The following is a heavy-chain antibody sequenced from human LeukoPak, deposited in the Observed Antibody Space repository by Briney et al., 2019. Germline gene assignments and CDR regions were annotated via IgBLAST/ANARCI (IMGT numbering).Heavy chain of an antibody. V-gene: IGHV1-8*02. CDR3: ARVFSSSSLMNYYYMDV. CDR1: GYTFTGYY. D-gene: IGHD2-2*01. CDR2: MNPNSGNT. Sequence: ASVKVSCKASGYTFTGYYMHWVRQAPGQGLEWMGWMNPNSGNTGYAQKFQGRVTMTRNTSISTAYMELSSLRSEDTAVYYCARVFSSSSLMNYYYMDVWGKGTTVTVS. J-gene: IGHJ6*03.